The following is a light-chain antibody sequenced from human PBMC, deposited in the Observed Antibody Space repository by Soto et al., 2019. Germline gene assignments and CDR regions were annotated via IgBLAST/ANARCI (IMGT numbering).Light chain of an antibody. CDR3: RSYASSNTLV. CDR2: DVS. J-gene: IGLJ1*01. CDR1: SSDVGAYNY. Sequence: QSVLTQPSSVSGSPGQSITLSCTGTSSDVGAYNYVSWYQEYPVKAPKLMIFDVSNRPSGVSNRFSGSKSGSTASLTIYGLQAGDGAVYYCRSYASSNTLVFRTGTKLT. V-gene: IGLV2-14*01.